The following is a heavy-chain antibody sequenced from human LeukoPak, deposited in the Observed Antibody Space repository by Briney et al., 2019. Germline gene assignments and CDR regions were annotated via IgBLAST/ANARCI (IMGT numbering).Heavy chain of an antibody. CDR1: GGSISSYY. D-gene: IGHD3-10*01. Sequence: PSETLSLTCTVSGGSISSYYWSWIRQPAGKGLEWIGRIYTSGSTNYNPSLKSRVTMSVDTSKNQFSLKLGSVTAADTAVYYCARSRYYYGSGSYPFDYWGQGTLVTVSS. CDR3: ARSRYYYGSGSYPFDY. CDR2: IYTSGST. V-gene: IGHV4-4*07. J-gene: IGHJ4*02.